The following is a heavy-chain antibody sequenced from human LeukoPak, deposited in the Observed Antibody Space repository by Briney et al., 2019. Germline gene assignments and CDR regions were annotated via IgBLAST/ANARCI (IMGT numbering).Heavy chain of an antibody. CDR3: ATHSKVTGSDY. CDR2: INHSGST. Sequence: SETLSLTCTVSGGSISSYYWSWIRQPPGKGLEWIGEINHSGSTNYNPSLKSRVTISVDTPKNQFSLKLSSVTAADTAVYYCATHSKVTGSDYWGQGTLVTVSS. J-gene: IGHJ4*02. D-gene: IGHD4-11*01. V-gene: IGHV4-34*01. CDR1: GGSISSYY.